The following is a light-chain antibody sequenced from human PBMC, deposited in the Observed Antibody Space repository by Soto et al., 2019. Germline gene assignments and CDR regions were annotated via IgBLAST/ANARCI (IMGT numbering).Light chain of an antibody. J-gene: IGLJ1*01. CDR3: CSFAGSSTYV. CDR1: SRGVGSYNL. CDR2: EGT. V-gene: IGLV2-23*01. Sequence: QSALTQPATVSGSPGQSITISCTGTSRGVGSYNLVSWYQQHPGNAPKLIIYEGTKRPSGVSYRFSGSKSGNTASLTISGLQEEDEGDYHCCSFAGSSTYVFGTGTTVTVL.